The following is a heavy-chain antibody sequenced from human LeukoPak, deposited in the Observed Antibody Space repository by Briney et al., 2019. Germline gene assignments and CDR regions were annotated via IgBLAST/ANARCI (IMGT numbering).Heavy chain of an antibody. D-gene: IGHD5-24*01. CDR1: GFSFSSYG. CDR2: ISGSGSTT. Sequence: GGSLRLSCAASGFSFSSYGLSWVRQAPGKGLEWVSTISGSGSTTYYADSVKGRFTISRDNSKNTLYLHVNSLTAEDTAVYYCAKGRWLQLYYFDYWGQGTLVTVSS. CDR3: AKGRWLQLYYFDY. V-gene: IGHV3-23*01. J-gene: IGHJ4*02.